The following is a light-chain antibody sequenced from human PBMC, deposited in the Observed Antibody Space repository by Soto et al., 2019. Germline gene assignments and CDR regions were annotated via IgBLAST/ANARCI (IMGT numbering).Light chain of an antibody. CDR1: SSNIGAGYD. CDR3: PSYHSSLSAWV. Sequence: QSVLTQPPSVSGAPGQRVTISCTESSSNIGAGYDVHWYQQLPGTAPKLLIYANSNRPSGVPDRFSGSKSGTSASLAITGLKAEDEADYYCPSYHSSLSAWVFGGGTKLTVL. CDR2: ANS. J-gene: IGLJ3*02. V-gene: IGLV1-40*01.